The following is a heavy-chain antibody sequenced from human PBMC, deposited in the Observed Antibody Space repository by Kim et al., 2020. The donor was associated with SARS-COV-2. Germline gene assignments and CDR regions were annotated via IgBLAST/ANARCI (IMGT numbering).Heavy chain of an antibody. D-gene: IGHD3-22*01. CDR1: GYTLTELS. J-gene: IGHJ4*02. Sequence: ASVKVSCKVSGYTLTELSMHWVRQAPGKGLEWMGGFDPEDGETIYAQKFQGRVTMTEDTSTDTADMELSSLRSEDTAVYYCATNYALYDSSGYYLGYWGQGTLVTVSS. CDR3: ATNYALYDSSGYYLGY. V-gene: IGHV1-24*01. CDR2: FDPEDGET.